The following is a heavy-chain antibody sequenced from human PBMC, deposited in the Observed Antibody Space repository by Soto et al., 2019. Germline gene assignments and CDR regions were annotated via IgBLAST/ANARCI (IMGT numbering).Heavy chain of an antibody. CDR2: ISGSGDST. Sequence: GGSLRLSCAASGFTFSSYAMSWVRQAPGKGLEWVSAISGSGDSTYYADSVKGRFTISRDNSKNTLYLQMNSLRAEDTAVYYCAKVRVLLWFGEFDYWGQGTLVTVSS. V-gene: IGHV3-23*01. CDR3: AKVRVLLWFGEFDY. D-gene: IGHD3-10*01. CDR1: GFTFSSYA. J-gene: IGHJ4*02.